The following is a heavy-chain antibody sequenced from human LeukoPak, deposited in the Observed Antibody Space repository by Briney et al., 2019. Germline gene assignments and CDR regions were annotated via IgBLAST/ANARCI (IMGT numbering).Heavy chain of an antibody. V-gene: IGHV3-66*01. J-gene: IGHJ2*01. CDR3: ASTRIPIFGGVIGSWYFDL. Sequence: GGSLRLSCAASGFTVSSKYLSWVRQAPGKGLQWVSVIYGGGTTYYADSVKGRFTISRDNSKNTLYLQMNSLRGEDTALYFCASTRIPIFGGVIGSWYFDLWGRGTLVTVSS. CDR2: IYGGGTT. CDR1: GFTVSSKY. D-gene: IGHD3-16*02.